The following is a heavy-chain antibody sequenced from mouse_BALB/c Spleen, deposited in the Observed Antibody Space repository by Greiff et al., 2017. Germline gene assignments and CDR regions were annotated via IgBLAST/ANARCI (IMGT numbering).Heavy chain of an antibody. V-gene: IGHV2-9*02. J-gene: IGHJ4*01. Sequence: VKLMESGPGLVAPSQSLSITCTVSGFSLTSYGVHWVRQPPGKGLEWLGVIWAGGSTNYNSALMSRLSISKDNSKSQVFLKMNSLQTDDTAMYYCARDHLYGNYYAMDYWGQGTSVTVSS. CDR1: GFSLTSYG. CDR2: IWAGGST. D-gene: IGHD2-1*01. CDR3: ARDHLYGNYYAMDY.